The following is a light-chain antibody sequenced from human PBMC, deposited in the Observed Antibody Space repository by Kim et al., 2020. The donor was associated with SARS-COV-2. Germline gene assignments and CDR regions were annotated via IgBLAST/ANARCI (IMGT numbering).Light chain of an antibody. CDR1: SSDVGGYNY. V-gene: IGLV2-14*03. J-gene: IGLJ3*02. CDR2: DVN. CDR3: SSYTSNSTFGV. Sequence: QSALTQPASVSGSPGQSITFSCTGTSSDVGGYNYVSWYQHRPGKAPKLMIYDVNKRPSGVSNRFSGSKSGNTASLTISGLQTEDEGDYYCSSYTSNSTFGVFGGGTQLTVL.